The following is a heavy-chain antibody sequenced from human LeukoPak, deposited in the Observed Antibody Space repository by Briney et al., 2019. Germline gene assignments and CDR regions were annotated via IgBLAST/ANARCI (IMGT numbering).Heavy chain of an antibody. J-gene: IGHJ4*02. D-gene: IGHD6-19*01. V-gene: IGHV3-20*04. CDR1: GFTFDDYG. CDR3: ARGIAMTGPFDY. Sequence: PGGSLRLSCAASGFTFDDYGMSWVRQAPGKGLEWVSGINWNGGSTGYADSVKGRFTISRDNAKNSLYLQMNSLRAEDMALYFCARGIAMTGPFDYWGQGTLVTVSS. CDR2: INWNGGST.